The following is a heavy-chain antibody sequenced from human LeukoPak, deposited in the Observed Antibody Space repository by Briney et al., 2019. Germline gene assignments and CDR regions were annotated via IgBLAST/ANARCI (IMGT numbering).Heavy chain of an antibody. Sequence: NPSETLSLTCTVSGGSISSYYWSWIRQPPGKGLEWIGEINHSGSTNYNPSLKSRVTISVDTSKNQFSLKLSSVTAADTAVYYCASTDSSGLDWGQGTLVTVSS. CDR2: INHSGST. D-gene: IGHD6-19*01. V-gene: IGHV4-34*01. CDR3: ASTDSSGLD. CDR1: GGSISSYY. J-gene: IGHJ4*02.